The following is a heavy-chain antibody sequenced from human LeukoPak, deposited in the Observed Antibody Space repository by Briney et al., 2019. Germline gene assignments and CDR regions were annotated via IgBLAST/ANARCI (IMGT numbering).Heavy chain of an antibody. D-gene: IGHD6-13*01. CDR2: INPNSGGT. V-gene: IGHV1-2*02. Sequence: ASVKVSCKASEYTFTGYYMHWVRQAPGQGLEWMGWINPNSGGTNYAQKFQGRVTMTRDTSISTAHMELSRLRSDDTAVYYCARSPYSSSWLPDYWGQGTLVTVSS. CDR1: EYTFTGYY. CDR3: ARSPYSSSWLPDY. J-gene: IGHJ4*02.